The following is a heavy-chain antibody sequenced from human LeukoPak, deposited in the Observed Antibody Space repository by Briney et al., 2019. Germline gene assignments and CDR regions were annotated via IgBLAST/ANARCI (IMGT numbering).Heavy chain of an antibody. J-gene: IGHJ3*02. D-gene: IGHD4/OR15-4a*01. V-gene: IGHV4-39*01. CDR2: IYYSGST. CDR3: ATPTGVRLLDAFDI. CDR1: GGTISSSSYY. Sequence: SETLSLTCTGSGGTISSSSYYWGWIRQPPGKGLEWIGSIYYSGSTYYNPSLKSRVTISVDTSKNQFSLKLSSVTAADTAVYYCATPTGVRLLDAFDIWGQGTMVTVPS.